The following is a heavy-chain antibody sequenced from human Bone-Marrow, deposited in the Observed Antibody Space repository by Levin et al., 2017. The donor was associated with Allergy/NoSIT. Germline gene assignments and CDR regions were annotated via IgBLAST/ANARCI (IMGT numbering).Heavy chain of an antibody. CDR3: AKDARGPSYHYHAMDV. V-gene: IGHV3-30*18. Sequence: GGSLRLSCAASDFSLRNYGMHWVRQAPGKGLEWVATISSEGSNKYYADSVKGRFTIARDNSKNTLSLQLQSLRPEDTAVYFCAKDARGPSYHYHAMDVWGQGTWVAVSS. CDR1: DFSLRNYG. J-gene: IGHJ6*02. D-gene: IGHD5-12*01. CDR2: ISSEGSNK.